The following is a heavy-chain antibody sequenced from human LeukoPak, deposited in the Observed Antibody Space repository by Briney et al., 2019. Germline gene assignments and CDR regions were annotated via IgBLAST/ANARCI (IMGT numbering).Heavy chain of an antibody. D-gene: IGHD5-24*01. CDR2: IRGSGTNT. J-gene: IGHJ5*02. Sequence: GGSLRLSCAASGFTFSSYAMNWVRQAPEKGLEWVSIIRGSGTNTYYADSVKGRFTISRDNSKNTLYLQMNSMRAEDTAVYYCARDNSVRDEAWWFNPWGQGTLVTVSS. V-gene: IGHV3-23*01. CDR3: ARDNSVRDEAWWFNP. CDR1: GFTFSSYA.